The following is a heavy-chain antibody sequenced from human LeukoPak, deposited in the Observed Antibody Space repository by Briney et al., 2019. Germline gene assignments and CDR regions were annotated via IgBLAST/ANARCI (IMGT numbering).Heavy chain of an antibody. CDR3: ARYSSSSYAFDI. V-gene: IGHV3-21*01. CDR1: GFTFSSYS. J-gene: IGHJ3*02. CDR2: ISSSSSYI. Sequence: KPGGSLRLSCAASGFTFSSYSMNWVRQAPGKGLEWVSSISSSSSYIYYADSVKGRFTTSRENAKNSLYLQMNSLRAEDTAVYYCARYSSSSYAFDIWGQGTMATVSS. D-gene: IGHD6-6*01.